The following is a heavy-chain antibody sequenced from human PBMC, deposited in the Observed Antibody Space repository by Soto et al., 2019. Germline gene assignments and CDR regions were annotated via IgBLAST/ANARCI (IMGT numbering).Heavy chain of an antibody. CDR2: ISYDGSNK. V-gene: IGHV3-30*18. CDR3: AKHEGVGYNYGHFDY. J-gene: IGHJ4*02. Sequence: QVQLVESGGGVVQPGRSLRLSCAASGFTFSSYGIHWVLQAPGKGLEWVAVISYDGSNKYYADSVKGRFTISRDNSKNTLYLQMNSLRAEDTAVYYCAKHEGVGYNYGHFDYWGQGTLVTVSS. CDR1: GFTFSSYG. D-gene: IGHD1-1*01.